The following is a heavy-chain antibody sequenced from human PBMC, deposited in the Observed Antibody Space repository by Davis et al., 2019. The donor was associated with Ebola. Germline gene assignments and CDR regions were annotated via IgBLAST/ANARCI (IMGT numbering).Heavy chain of an antibody. CDR3: ATLGYSYGNSFDH. J-gene: IGHJ4*02. CDR2: IYHSGST. CDR1: GGSISSSNW. D-gene: IGHD5-18*01. Sequence: SETLSLTCAVSGGSISSSNWWSWVRQPPGKGLEWIGEIYHSGSTNYNPSLKSRVTISVDKSKNQFSLKLSSVTAADTAVYYCATLGYSYGNSFDHWGQGILVTVSS. V-gene: IGHV4-4*02.